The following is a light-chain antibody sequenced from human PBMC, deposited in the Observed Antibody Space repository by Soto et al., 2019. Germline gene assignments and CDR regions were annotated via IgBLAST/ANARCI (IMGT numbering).Light chain of an antibody. Sequence: EIVMTQSPATLSVSPGERATLSCRASQSVSSDLAWYQQKPGQAPRLLIYRASTRATGVPARFSGSGSGTEFTLTISSLQPDDFATYYCQQYNSYSLTFGQGTKVDI. CDR3: QQYNSYSLT. J-gene: IGKJ1*01. V-gene: IGKV3-15*01. CDR2: RAS. CDR1: QSVSSD.